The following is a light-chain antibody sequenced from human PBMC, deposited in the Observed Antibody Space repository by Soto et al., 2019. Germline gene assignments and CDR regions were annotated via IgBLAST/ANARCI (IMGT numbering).Light chain of an antibody. CDR1: SSDVGSYNL. CDR3: CSYAGSSTFSAV. V-gene: IGLV2-23*02. Sequence: QSVLTQPASVSGSPGQSITISCTGTSSDVGSYNLVSWYQQHPGKAPKLMIYEVSKRPSGVSNRFSGSKSGNTASLTISGLQAEDEADYYCCSYAGSSTFSAVFRGGTQLTVL. J-gene: IGLJ7*01. CDR2: EVS.